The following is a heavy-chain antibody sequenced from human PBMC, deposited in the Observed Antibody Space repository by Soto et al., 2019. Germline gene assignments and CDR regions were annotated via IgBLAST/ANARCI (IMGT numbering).Heavy chain of an antibody. CDR1: DGSMSEYY. CDR3: ARAGCCDTKAHRLKIFVS. J-gene: IGHJ4*02. Sequence: SETLSLTCTVSDGSMSEYYWTWFGQPPGKGLEWIGYIYYSTITNYNPSLKSRGTISLDTSKNQFSLRVNSVTAADTAAYYCARAGCCDTKAHRLKIFVSWCPGTLLTVSS. V-gene: IGHV4-59*12. D-gene: IGHD2-2*02. CDR2: IYYSTIT.